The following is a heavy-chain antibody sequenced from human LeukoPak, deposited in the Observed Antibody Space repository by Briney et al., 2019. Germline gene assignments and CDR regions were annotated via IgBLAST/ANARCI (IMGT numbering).Heavy chain of an antibody. J-gene: IGHJ5*02. CDR3: ARARPYYYDSSGSLGP. D-gene: IGHD3-22*01. V-gene: IGHV3-21*01. CDR1: GFTFSSYS. CDR2: ISSSSSYI. Sequence: GGSLRLSCAASGFTFSSYSMNWVRQAPGKGLEWVSSISSSSSYIYYADSVKGRFTISRDNAKNSLYLQMNSLRAEDMAVYYCARARPYYYDSSGSLGPWGQGTLVTVSS.